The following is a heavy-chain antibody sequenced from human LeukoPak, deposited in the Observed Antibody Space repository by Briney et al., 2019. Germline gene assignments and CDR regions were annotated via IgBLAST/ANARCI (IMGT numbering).Heavy chain of an antibody. D-gene: IGHD3-10*01. CDR3: ARVTMVRGVGGGFDP. CDR1: GGSISSGGYS. CDR2: IYHSGST. V-gene: IGHV4-30-2*01. Sequence: PSETLSLTCAVSGGSISSGGYSWSWIRQPPGKGLEWIGYIYHSGSTYYNPSLKSRVTISVDRSKNQFSLKLSSVTAADTAVYYCARVTMVRGVGGGFDPWGQGTLVTVSS. J-gene: IGHJ5*02.